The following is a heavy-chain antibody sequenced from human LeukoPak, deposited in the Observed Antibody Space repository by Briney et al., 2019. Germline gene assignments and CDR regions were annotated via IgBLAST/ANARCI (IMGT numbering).Heavy chain of an antibody. V-gene: IGHV3-21*01. Sequence: GGSLRLSCAASGFTFSDYSMSWVRQAPGKGLEWVSSISSSSKYIYYADSVKGRFTISRDNAKNSLYLQMNSLRAEDTAVYYCAREPFWSGYYSNLHFDYWGQGTLVTVSS. D-gene: IGHD3-3*01. CDR1: GFTFSDYS. J-gene: IGHJ4*02. CDR2: ISSSSKYI. CDR3: AREPFWSGYYSNLHFDY.